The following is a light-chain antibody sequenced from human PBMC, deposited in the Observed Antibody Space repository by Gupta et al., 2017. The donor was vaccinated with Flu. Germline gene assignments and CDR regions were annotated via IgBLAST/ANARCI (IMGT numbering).Light chain of an antibody. CDR1: QSISSTY. CDR2: GAS. J-gene: IGKJ1*01. V-gene: IGKV3-20*01. Sequence: EIVLTQSPGTPSLSPGERATPPCRASQSISSTYLVWYQQRPGKAPRLLIYGASTRATGIPYRFSGSGSGTDFTFTISRLEPEDFAVYYCQQYDSSPWTFGRGTKVEIK. CDR3: QQYDSSPWT.